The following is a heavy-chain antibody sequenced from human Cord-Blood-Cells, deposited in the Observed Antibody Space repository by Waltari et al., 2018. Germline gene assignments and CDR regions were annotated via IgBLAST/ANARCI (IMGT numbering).Heavy chain of an antibody. Sequence: QVQLQESGPGLVKPSETLSLTCTVSGGSISSYYWSWIRQPPGKGLEWIGYIYYSGSTNDNPSLKRPVTISVDTSKNQFSLKLSSVTAADTAVYYCAGGHRTVVTLMSAFDIWGQGTMVTVSS. CDR3: AGGHRTVVTLMSAFDI. V-gene: IGHV4-59*08. CDR1: GGSISSYY. D-gene: IGHD2-21*02. J-gene: IGHJ3*02. CDR2: IYYSGST.